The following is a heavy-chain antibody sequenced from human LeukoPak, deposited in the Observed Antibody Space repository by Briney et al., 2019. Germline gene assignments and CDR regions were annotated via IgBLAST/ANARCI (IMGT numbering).Heavy chain of an antibody. CDR1: GFSLSTSGMR. V-gene: IGHV2-70*04. D-gene: IGHD3-22*01. Sequence: SGPALVKPTQTLTLTCTFSGFSLSTSGMRVSWIRQPPGKALEWLARIDWDDDKFYSTSLKTRLTISKDTSKNQVVLTMTNMDPVDIATYYCARTPPDSSGFDYWGQGTLVTVSS. J-gene: IGHJ4*02. CDR2: IDWDDDK. CDR3: ARTPPDSSGFDY.